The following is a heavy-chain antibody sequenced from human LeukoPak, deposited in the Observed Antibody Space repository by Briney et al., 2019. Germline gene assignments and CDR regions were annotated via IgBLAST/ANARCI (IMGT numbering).Heavy chain of an antibody. CDR2: ISYDGSNK. Sequence: PGGSLRLSCAASGFTFSSYAMHWVRQAPGKGLEWVAVISYDGSNKYYADSVKGRFTISRDNAKNSLYLQMNSLRAEGTAVYYCARGGGSYDYWGQGTLVTVSS. J-gene: IGHJ4*02. CDR1: GFTFSSYA. V-gene: IGHV3-30-3*01. CDR3: ARGGGSYDY. D-gene: IGHD1-26*01.